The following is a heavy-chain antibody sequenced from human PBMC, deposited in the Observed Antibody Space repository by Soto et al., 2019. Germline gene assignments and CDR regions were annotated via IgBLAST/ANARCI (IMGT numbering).Heavy chain of an antibody. D-gene: IGHD3-9*01. CDR3: ARPYYEILTGYSYNFDP. CDR1: GYPFPAYY. V-gene: IGHV1-2*02. J-gene: IGHJ5*02. Sequence: QVQLVQSGPEVKKPGASVKVSCKASGYPFPAYYLHWVRQAPGQGPEWMGWINPDSGSTHYAKKFEGRVSLTRDTSIATAYMELTRLTSDDSAIYYCARPYYEILTGYSYNFDPWGQGTLVTVSS. CDR2: INPDSGST.